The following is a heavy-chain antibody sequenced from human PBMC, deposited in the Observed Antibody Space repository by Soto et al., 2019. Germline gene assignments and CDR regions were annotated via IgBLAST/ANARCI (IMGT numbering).Heavy chain of an antibody. CDR2: IGDTGAST. Sequence: GGSLRLSCAASGFTFSNYAMNWVRQPPGEGLEWVSTIGDTGASTYHAASVRGRFTISRDNSKNTLYLQMKSLRVEDTAVYYCAGYGSNEPFKLWGQGTLVTVSS. D-gene: IGHD5-12*01. V-gene: IGHV3-23*01. J-gene: IGHJ4*01. CDR1: GFTFSNYA. CDR3: AGYGSNEPFKL.